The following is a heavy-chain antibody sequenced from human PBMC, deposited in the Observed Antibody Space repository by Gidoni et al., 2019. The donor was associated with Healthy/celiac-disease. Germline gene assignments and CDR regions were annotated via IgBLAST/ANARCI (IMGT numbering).Heavy chain of an antibody. D-gene: IGHD4-4*01. Sequence: QVQLVESGGGVVQPGRSLRLSCAASGFTFSSYGMHWVRQAPGKGLEWVAVISYDGSNKDYADSVKGRFTISRDNSKNTLYLQMNSLRAEDTAVYYCAKDGPLGYSNSYSGMDVWGQGTTVTVSS. J-gene: IGHJ6*02. CDR3: AKDGPLGYSNSYSGMDV. CDR1: GFTFSSYG. CDR2: ISYDGSNK. V-gene: IGHV3-30*18.